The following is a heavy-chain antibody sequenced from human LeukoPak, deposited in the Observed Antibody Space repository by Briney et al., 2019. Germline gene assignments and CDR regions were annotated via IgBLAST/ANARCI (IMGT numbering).Heavy chain of an antibody. CDR1: GFTFIDYD. V-gene: IGHV3-13*01. CDR2: IGIRGDT. CDR3: ARGGIQVSGIDEFDY. D-gene: IGHD6-19*01. Sequence: GGSLRLSCAASGFTFIDYDMHWVRQVIGKRLEWVSAIGIRGDTHYSGSVKGRFTISRENAESSLYLQMNSLRAEDTAVYYCARGGIQVSGIDEFDYWGQGTLVTVSS. J-gene: IGHJ4*02.